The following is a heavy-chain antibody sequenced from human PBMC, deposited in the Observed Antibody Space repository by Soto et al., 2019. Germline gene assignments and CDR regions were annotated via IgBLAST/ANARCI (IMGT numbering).Heavy chain of an antibody. D-gene: IGHD6-19*01. CDR2: INPSGGST. J-gene: IGHJ4*02. Sequence: GASVKVSCKASGYTFTSYYMHWVRQAPGQGLEWMGIINPSGGSTSYAQKFQGRVTMTRDTSTSTVYMELSSLRSEDTAVYYCAICEGYSSGWPSHFDYWGRGTLVTVSS. CDR3: AICEGYSSGWPSHFDY. CDR1: GYTFTSYY. V-gene: IGHV1-46*01.